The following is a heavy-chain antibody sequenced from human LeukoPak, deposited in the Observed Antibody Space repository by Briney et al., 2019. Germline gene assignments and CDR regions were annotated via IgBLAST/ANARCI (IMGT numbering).Heavy chain of an antibody. V-gene: IGHV1-58*02. CDR3: AAETSYVWGSSDFDY. D-gene: IGHD3-16*01. Sequence: TSVKVSCKASGFTFTSSAMQWVRQARGQRLELIGWFVVGSGNTNYAQKFQERVTITRDMSTSTAYMELSSLRSEDTAVYYCAAETSYVWGSSDFDYWGQRTLVTVPS. J-gene: IGHJ4*02. CDR1: GFTFTSSA. CDR2: FVVGSGNT.